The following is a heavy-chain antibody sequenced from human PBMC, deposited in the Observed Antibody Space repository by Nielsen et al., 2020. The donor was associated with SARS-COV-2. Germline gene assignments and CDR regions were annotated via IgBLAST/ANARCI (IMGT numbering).Heavy chain of an antibody. CDR1: GITFSSYW. D-gene: IGHD6-13*01. J-gene: IGHJ4*02. Sequence: GESLKISCAASGITFSSYWMNWVRQAPGKGLEWVANIKQDGSEKYYGDSVKGRFTISRDNAKNSLYLQMNSLRAEDTALYYCAKDYQSSIAAAGTFDYWGQGTLVTVSS. CDR3: AKDYQSSIAAAGTFDY. V-gene: IGHV3-7*03. CDR2: IKQDGSEK.